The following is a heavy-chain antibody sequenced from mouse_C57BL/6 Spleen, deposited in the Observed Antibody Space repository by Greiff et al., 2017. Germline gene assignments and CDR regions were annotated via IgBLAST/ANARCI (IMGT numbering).Heavy chain of an antibody. J-gene: IGHJ4*01. D-gene: IGHD2-1*01. V-gene: IGHV1-52*01. CDR3: ARYPYGKDAMDY. CDR1: GYTFTSYW. CDR2: IDPSDSET. Sequence: QVQLKQPGAELVRPGSSVKLSCKASGYTFTSYWMHWVKQRPIQGLEWIGNIDPSDSETHYNQKFKDKATLTVDKSSSTAYMQLSSLTSEDSAVYYCARYPYGKDAMDYWGQGTSVTVSS.